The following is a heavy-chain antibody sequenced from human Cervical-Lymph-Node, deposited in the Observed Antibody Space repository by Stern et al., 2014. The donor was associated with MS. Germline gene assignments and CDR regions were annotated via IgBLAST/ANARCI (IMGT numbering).Heavy chain of an antibody. D-gene: IGHD6-13*01. CDR2: INGGQGST. CDR1: GYSFSSHA. J-gene: IGHJ4*02. Sequence: QDQLVQSGAEVRKPGASVKVSCSASGYSFSSHAVHWVRQAPGQRLEWLGWINGGQGSTKYSHKFRCRVTITRDTSASTASLELSSLTSEDTAVYSCARGSSTTFPFFDYWGQGSLVTVSS. V-gene: IGHV1-3*01. CDR3: ARGSSTTFPFFDY.